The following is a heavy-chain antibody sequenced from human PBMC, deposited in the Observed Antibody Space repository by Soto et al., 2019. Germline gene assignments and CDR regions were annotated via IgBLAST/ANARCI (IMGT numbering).Heavy chain of an antibody. Sequence: GGSLRLSCAASGFTFSDYYMSWIRQAPGKGLEWVSYISSSGSTIYYADSVKGRFTISRDNAKNSLYLQMNSLRAEDTAVYYCARDSTLRSPDYYGSGRQYYYYYYGMDVWGQGTTVTVSS. CDR3: ARDSTLRSPDYYGSGRQYYYYYYGMDV. CDR1: GFTFSDYY. V-gene: IGHV3-11*01. CDR2: ISSSGSTI. J-gene: IGHJ6*02. D-gene: IGHD3-10*01.